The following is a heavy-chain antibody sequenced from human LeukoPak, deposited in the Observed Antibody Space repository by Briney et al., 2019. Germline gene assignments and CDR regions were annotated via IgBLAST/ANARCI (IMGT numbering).Heavy chain of an antibody. J-gene: IGHJ4*02. CDR3: ARGLTYLEVPAAIAFFDY. CDR2: INHSGST. V-gene: IGHV4-34*01. Sequence: SETLSLTCAVYGGSFNGYYWSWIRQPPGKGLEWIGEINHSGSTNYNPSLKSRVTISVDTSKNQFSLKLSSVTAADTAVYYCARGLTYLEVPAAIAFFDYWGQGTLVTVSS. D-gene: IGHD2-2*02. CDR1: GGSFNGYY.